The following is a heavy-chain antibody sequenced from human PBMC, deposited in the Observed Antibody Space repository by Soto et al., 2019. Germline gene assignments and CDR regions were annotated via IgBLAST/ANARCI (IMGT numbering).Heavy chain of an antibody. CDR3: AKDHGVYNWFDP. CDR1: GFTFSSYA. D-gene: IGHD6-13*01. J-gene: IGHJ5*02. Sequence: GGSLRLSCAASGFTFSSYAMSWVRQAPGKGLEWVSAISGSGGSTYYADSVKGRFTISRDDSKNTLYLQMNSLRAEDTAVYYCAKDHGVYNWFDPWGQGTLVTVSS. CDR2: ISGSGGST. V-gene: IGHV3-23*01.